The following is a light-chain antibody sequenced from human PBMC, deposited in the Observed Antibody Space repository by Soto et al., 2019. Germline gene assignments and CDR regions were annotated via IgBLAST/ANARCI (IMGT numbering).Light chain of an antibody. J-gene: IGKJ5*01. CDR3: QQYNNWPSIT. CDR1: QSVRSSY. Sequence: EIVLTQSPGTLSLSPGERATLSCRASQSVRSSYLAWYQQKPGQAPRLLIYAASGRATGIPDRFSGSGSGTEFTLTISSLQSEDFAVYYCQQYNNWPSITFGQGTRLEIK. V-gene: IGKV3-20*01. CDR2: AAS.